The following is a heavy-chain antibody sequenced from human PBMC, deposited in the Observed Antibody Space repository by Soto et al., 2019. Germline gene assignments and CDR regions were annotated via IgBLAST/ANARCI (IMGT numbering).Heavy chain of an antibody. Sequence: QVRLVQSGAEVKKPGSSVKVSCKASGGTFSSYAITWVRQAPGQALEWMGGIIPIFGTANYAQKFQGRVTITADESTSTAYMELSSLRSEDTAVYYCATEGDGSGSYYYGMDVWGQGTTVTVSS. CDR1: GGTFSSYA. V-gene: IGHV1-69*12. D-gene: IGHD3-22*01. J-gene: IGHJ6*02. CDR3: ATEGDGSGSYYYGMDV. CDR2: IIPIFGTA.